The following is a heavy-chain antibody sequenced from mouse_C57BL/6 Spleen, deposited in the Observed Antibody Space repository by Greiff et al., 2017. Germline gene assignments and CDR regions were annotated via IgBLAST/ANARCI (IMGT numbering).Heavy chain of an antibody. Sequence: EVHLVESGPGMVKPSQSLSLTCTVTGYSITSCYDWHWIRHFPGNKLEWMGYISYSGSTNYNPSLKSRISLTHDTSKNHFFLKLNSVTTEDTATYYCARADYYGSSYWYFDVWGTGTTVTVSS. CDR1: GYSITSCYD. D-gene: IGHD1-1*01. J-gene: IGHJ1*03. CDR2: ISYSGST. CDR3: ARADYYGSSYWYFDV. V-gene: IGHV3-1*01.